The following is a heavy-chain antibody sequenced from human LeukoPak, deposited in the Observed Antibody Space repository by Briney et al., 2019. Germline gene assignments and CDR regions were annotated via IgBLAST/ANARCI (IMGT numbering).Heavy chain of an antibody. Sequence: ASVKVSCKASGYTFTSYYIHWVRQAPGQGLEWMGIINPSGGSTSYAQKFQGRVTMTRDTSTSTVYMELSSLRSDDTAVYYCARDPRYYDFWSGYPHFDYWGQGTLVTVSS. J-gene: IGHJ4*02. CDR2: INPSGGST. D-gene: IGHD3-3*01. V-gene: IGHV1-46*01. CDR3: ARDPRYYDFWSGYPHFDY. CDR1: GYTFTSYY.